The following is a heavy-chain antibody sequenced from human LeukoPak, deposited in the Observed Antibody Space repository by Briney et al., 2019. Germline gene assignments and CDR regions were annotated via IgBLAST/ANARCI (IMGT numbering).Heavy chain of an antibody. D-gene: IGHD1-26*01. CDR1: GFAFTSSA. CDR3: AAGATTESYYFDY. CDR2: IVVGSGNT. V-gene: IGHV1-58*02. J-gene: IGHJ4*02. Sequence: GASVKVSCKAPGFAFTSSAMQWVRQARGQRLEWIGWIVVGSGNTNYAQKFQERVTITRDMSTSTAYMELSSLRSEDTAVYYCAAGATTESYYFDYWGQGTLVTVSS.